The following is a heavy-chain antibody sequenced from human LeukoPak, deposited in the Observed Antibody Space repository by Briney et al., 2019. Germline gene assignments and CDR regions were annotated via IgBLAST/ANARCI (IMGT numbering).Heavy chain of an antibody. V-gene: IGHV1-18*01. Sequence: GASVKVSSKASVYTFTSYGISWVRQAPGQGLEWMGWISAYNGNTNYAQKLQGRVTMTTDTSTSTAYMELRSLRSDDTSVYDCARWDSSSSLDYWGQGTLVTVSS. CDR2: ISAYNGNT. D-gene: IGHD6-6*01. J-gene: IGHJ4*02. CDR1: VYTFTSYG. CDR3: ARWDSSSSLDY.